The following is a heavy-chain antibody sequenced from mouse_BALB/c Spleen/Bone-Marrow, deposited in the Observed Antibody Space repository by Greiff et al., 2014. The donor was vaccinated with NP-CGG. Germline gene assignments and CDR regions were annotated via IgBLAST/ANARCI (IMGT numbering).Heavy chain of an antibody. CDR1: GYALSNSW. D-gene: IGHD2-3*01. J-gene: IGHJ4*01. Sequence: VKLMESGPELVKPGASVRISCKASGYALSNSWMNWVKQRPGQGLEWIGRIYPGDGDTYYNGKFKGKATLTADKSSSTAYMQLSSLTSVDSAVYFCARSDGYRALDYWGQGTSVPVSS. CDR3: ARSDGYRALDY. V-gene: IGHV1-82*01. CDR2: IYPGDGDT.